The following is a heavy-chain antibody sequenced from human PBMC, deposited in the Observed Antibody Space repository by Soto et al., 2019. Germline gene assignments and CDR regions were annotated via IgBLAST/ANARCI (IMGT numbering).Heavy chain of an antibody. CDR2: ISAYNGNT. J-gene: IGHJ5*02. V-gene: IGHV1-18*01. CDR3: ARRYCSGGSCYSELNWFDP. D-gene: IGHD2-15*01. CDR1: GYTFTSYG. Sequence: QVQLVQSGAEVKKPGASVKVSCKASGYTFTSYGISWVRQAPGQGLEWMGWISAYNGNTNYAQKLQGRVTMTTDPSTSTAYMELRSLRSDDTAVYYCARRYCSGGSCYSELNWFDPWGQGTLVTVSS.